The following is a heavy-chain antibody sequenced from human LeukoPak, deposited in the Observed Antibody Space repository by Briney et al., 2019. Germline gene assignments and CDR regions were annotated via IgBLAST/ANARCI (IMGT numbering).Heavy chain of an antibody. D-gene: IGHD3-10*01. V-gene: IGHV1-18*01. CDR1: GYTFISYG. CDR2: ISGYNSNT. J-gene: IGHJ6*02. CDR3: ARELGGAGSYFFPYYGMDV. Sequence: GASVKVSCKASGYTFISYGINWVRQAPGQGLEWMGWISGYNSNTNYAQNLQGRVTMTRDTSTSTAYMELRSLRSDDTAVYYCARELGGAGSYFFPYYGMDVWGQGTTVTVSS.